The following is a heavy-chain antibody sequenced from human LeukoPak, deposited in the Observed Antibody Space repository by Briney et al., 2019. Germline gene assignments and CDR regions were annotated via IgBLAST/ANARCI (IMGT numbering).Heavy chain of an antibody. Sequence: PSETLSLTCGVSGMSFNFYSWTWIRQTPGKGLEWIGEFNPSGDTNYNPSLKTRVTISVDTSKNQFSLNLRSVTVGDTAVYYCARGNPTITMAWGNAFDIWGRGATVTVSS. CDR2: FNPSGDT. CDR3: ARGNPTITMAWGNAFDI. CDR1: GMSFNFYS. V-gene: IGHV4-34*01. J-gene: IGHJ3*02. D-gene: IGHD3-10*01.